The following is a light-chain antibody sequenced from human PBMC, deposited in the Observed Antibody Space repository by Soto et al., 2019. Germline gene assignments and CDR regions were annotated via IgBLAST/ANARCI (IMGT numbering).Light chain of an antibody. CDR1: SSDVGGHNY. V-gene: IGLV2-14*01. CDR3: NSYTSSSTLYV. Sequence: QSALTQPASVSGSPGQSITISCTGTSSDVGGHNYVSWYQQHPGKAPKLMIYEVSNLPSGVSNRFSGSKSGNTASLTISGLQAEDEADYYCNSYTSSSTLYVFGTGTKVTVL. J-gene: IGLJ1*01. CDR2: EVS.